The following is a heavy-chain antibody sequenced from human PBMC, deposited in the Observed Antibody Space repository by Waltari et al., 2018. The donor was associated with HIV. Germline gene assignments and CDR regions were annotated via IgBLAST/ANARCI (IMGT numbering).Heavy chain of an antibody. J-gene: IGHJ4*02. CDR2: IYSSDNT. D-gene: IGHD3-3*01. CDR1: GGSISSGASD. V-gene: IGHV4-31*03. Sequence: QVHLQESGPGLVKPSQTLSLTCTVSGGSISSGASDWNWIRQHPGKGLEWIGYIYSSDNTYYNPSLKSRVTISVERSENRFSLKLRSVTAADTAVYYCARASYYDFWSGYPNYYFDSWGQGTLVTVSS. CDR3: ARASYYDFWSGYPNYYFDS.